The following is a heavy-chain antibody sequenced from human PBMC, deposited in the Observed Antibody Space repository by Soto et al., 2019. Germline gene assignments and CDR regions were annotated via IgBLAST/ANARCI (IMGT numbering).Heavy chain of an antibody. Sequence: GGSLRLSCAASGFTFSSYAMSWVRQAPGKGLEWVADISSSSGSTYYADSVKGRSTISRDNAKNSVYLQMDGLRDEDTAVYFCARDNWNKLDYWGPGTPVTVSS. D-gene: IGHD1-20*01. J-gene: IGHJ4*02. V-gene: IGHV3-23*01. CDR1: GFTFSSYA. CDR3: ARDNWNKLDY. CDR2: ISSSSGST.